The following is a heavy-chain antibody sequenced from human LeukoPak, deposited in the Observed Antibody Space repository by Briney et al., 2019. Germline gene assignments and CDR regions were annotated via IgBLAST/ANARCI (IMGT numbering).Heavy chain of an antibody. Sequence: GGSLRLSCAASGFTFSTYWMSWVRQSPGKGLEWVANMSPDGSGKYYADSVRGRFTISRDNAKNSFYLQMNSLRVEDTAVYYCVRNEKKRGGDYWGQGTLVTVST. D-gene: IGHD3-16*01. CDR1: GFTFSTYW. CDR2: MSPDGSGK. J-gene: IGHJ4*02. CDR3: VRNEKKRGGDY. V-gene: IGHV3-7*01.